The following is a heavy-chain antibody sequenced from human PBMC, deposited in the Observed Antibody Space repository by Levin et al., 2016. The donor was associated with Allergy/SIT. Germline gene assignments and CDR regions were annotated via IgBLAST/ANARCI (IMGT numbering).Heavy chain of an antibody. D-gene: IGHD5-12*01. Sequence: WIRQPPGKGLEWIGEIYHSGSTNYNPSLKSRVTISVDKSKNQFSLKLSSVTAADTAVYYCARRVVATSYYMDVWGKGTTVTVSS. CDR2: IYHSGST. V-gene: IGHV4-4*02. CDR3: ARRVVATSYYMDV. J-gene: IGHJ6*03.